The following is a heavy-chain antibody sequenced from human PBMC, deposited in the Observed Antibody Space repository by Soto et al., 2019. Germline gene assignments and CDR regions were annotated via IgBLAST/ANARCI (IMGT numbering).Heavy chain of an antibody. V-gene: IGHV1-69*08. Sequence: QVQLVQSGAEVKQPGSSVKVSCTLSGGTFTSYTITWVRQAPGQGLEWLGRIIPIFNAANYAQKFQDRVTITADESTSTGYMELRSLTYEDTAFYYCARILTDGVDYWGQGTLVSVSS. CDR3: ARILTDGVDY. J-gene: IGHJ4*02. D-gene: IGHD2-21*02. CDR1: GGTFTSYT. CDR2: IIPIFNAA.